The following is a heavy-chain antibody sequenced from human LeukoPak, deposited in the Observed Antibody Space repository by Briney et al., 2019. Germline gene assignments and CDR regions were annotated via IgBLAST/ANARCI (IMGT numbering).Heavy chain of an antibody. J-gene: IGHJ3*02. CDR2: IYYSGST. Sequence: SETLSLTCIVSGGSISSYYWSWIRQPPGKGLEWIGYIYYSGSTNYNPSLKSRVTIPVDTSKNQFSLKLSSVTAADTAVYYCARGELEAFDIWGQGTMVTVSS. V-gene: IGHV4-59*08. CDR1: GGSISSYY. CDR3: ARGELEAFDI. D-gene: IGHD2/OR15-2a*01.